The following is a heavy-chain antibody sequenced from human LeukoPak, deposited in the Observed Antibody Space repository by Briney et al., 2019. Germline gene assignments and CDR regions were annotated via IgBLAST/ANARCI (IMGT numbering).Heavy chain of an antibody. J-gene: IGHJ4*02. Sequence: ASVKVSCKASGYTFTGYYMHWVRPPPGQGLEWMGWISGYNGNTNYAQKFQGRVTMTTDTTTTTAYMELRSLRSDDTAVYYCARDGYFDFWGQGTLVTVSS. CDR2: ISGYNGNT. V-gene: IGHV1-18*04. CDR3: ARDGYFDF. CDR1: GYTFTGYY.